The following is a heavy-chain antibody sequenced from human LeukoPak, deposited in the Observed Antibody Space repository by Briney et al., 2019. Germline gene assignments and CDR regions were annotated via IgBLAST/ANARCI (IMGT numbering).Heavy chain of an antibody. CDR1: GFTFSNYW. CDR3: VRDLGGRYGY. J-gene: IGHJ4*02. Sequence: GGSLRLSCAASGFTFSNYWMHWVRQAPGKGLVWVSRIDTDGSITNYADSARSRFTISRDNARNNLYLQMNSLRAEDTAVYYCVRDLGGRYGYWGQGTLVTVSS. D-gene: IGHD1-26*01. V-gene: IGHV3-74*01. CDR2: IDTDGSIT.